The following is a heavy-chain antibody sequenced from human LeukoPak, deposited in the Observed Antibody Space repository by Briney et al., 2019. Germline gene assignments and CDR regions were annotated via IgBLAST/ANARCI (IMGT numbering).Heavy chain of an antibody. CDR2: INQDGGTR. V-gene: IGHV3-7*01. CDR1: GFTFSNTW. Sequence: HPGGSLRLSWAASGFTFSNTWMAWVSQAPGKGLDWVANINQDGGTRQYADSVRGRFTISRDNAKNSLYLEMTSLRAEDTGLYHCARDMKGNLDYWGQGTLVTVSS. J-gene: IGHJ4*02. D-gene: IGHD3-16*01. CDR3: ARDMKGNLDY.